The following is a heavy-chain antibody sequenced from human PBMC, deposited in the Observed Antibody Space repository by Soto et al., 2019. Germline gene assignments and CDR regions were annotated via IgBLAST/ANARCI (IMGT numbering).Heavy chain of an antibody. Sequence: PWEAMKISCKGFGYSFIDYWISCVRQMPGKGLEWMGRIDPSASYTNYSPSFQGHVTISADKSISTASLQWSSLKASDTAIYYCAGRFGVSRYVFYSWGRGT. V-gene: IGHV5-10-1*01. CDR1: GYSFIDYW. D-gene: IGHD3-16*01. CDR3: AGRFGVSRYVFYS. J-gene: IGHJ3*02. CDR2: IDPSASYT.